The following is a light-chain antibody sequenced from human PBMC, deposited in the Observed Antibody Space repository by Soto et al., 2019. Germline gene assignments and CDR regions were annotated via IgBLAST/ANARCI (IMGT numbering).Light chain of an antibody. CDR1: QSIRSY. Sequence: DIQLTQSPSSLSASVGDRVTITCRASQSIRSYLNWYQQKPGKAPKLLISAASSLQTGVSSRFSGSGSGTDFTLTISNLQPEDFATYYCQQTSSTPTFGGGTKVDIK. J-gene: IGKJ4*01. CDR2: AAS. CDR3: QQTSSTPT. V-gene: IGKV1-39*01.